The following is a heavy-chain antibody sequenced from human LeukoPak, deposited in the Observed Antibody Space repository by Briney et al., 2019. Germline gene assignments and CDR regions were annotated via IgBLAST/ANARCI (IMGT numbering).Heavy chain of an antibody. V-gene: IGHV4-59*12. D-gene: IGHD1-26*01. CDR3: ARDYSGSYYGGFDY. J-gene: IGHJ4*02. CDR1: GGSISSYY. Sequence: PSETLSLTCTVSGGSISSYYWSWVRQPPGKGLEWIGYIYYSGSTNYNPSLKSRVTISVDTSKNQFSLKLSSVTAADTAVYYCARDYSGSYYGGFDYWGQGTLVTVSS. CDR2: IYYSGST.